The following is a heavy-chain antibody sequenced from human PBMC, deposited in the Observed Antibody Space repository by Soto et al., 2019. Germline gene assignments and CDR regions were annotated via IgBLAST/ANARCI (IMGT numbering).Heavy chain of an antibody. V-gene: IGHV4-31*03. D-gene: IGHD4-17*01. CDR1: GGSISSGGYY. CDR3: ARGYGDYDYSYYGMDV. Sequence: PSETLSLTCTLSGGSISSGGYYWSWIRQHPGKGLEWIGYIYYSGSTYYNPSLKSRVTISVDTSKNQFSLKLSSVTAADTAVYYCARGYGDYDYSYYGMDVWGQGTTVTVSS. J-gene: IGHJ6*02. CDR2: IYYSGST.